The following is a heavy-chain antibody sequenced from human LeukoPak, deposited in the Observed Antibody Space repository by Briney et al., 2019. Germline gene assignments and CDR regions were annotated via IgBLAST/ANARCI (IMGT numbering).Heavy chain of an antibody. CDR1: GFTFSSYA. CDR2: ISYDGSNK. D-gene: IGHD3-16*01. J-gene: IGHJ4*02. CDR3: ARDAGGMLDYFDY. Sequence: GRSLRLSCAASGFTFSSYAMHWVRQAPGKGLEWVAVISYDGSNKYYADSVKGRFTISRDNSKNALYLQMNSLRAEDTAVYYCARDAGGMLDYFDYWGQGTLVTVSS. V-gene: IGHV3-30-3*01.